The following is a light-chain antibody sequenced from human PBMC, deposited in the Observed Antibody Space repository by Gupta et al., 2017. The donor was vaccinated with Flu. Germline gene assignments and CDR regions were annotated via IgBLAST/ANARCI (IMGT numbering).Light chain of an antibody. CDR2: AAS. V-gene: IGKV1-39*01. J-gene: IGKJ1*01. CDR1: QSISSY. CDR3: QQSYRTPWT. Sequence: IQMTRSPSSLSASVGDRDTITCRASQSISSYLNWYQQKPGKAPKLLIYAASSSQSGVPSRFSGSGSATDFTLTISSLKPEDFATYYCQQSYRTPWTLGQGTKVEIK.